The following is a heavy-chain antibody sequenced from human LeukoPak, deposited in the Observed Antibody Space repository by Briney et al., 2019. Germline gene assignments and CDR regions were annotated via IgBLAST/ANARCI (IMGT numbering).Heavy chain of an antibody. CDR1: GFTFSSYA. Sequence: GGSLRLSCAASGFTFSSYAMSWVRQAPGKGLEWVSTISGGGNTNYAGSVKGRFTISRDTSKNTLYLHMTILRAEDTAVYYCAKALYYYDSSDYRTPPPGSWGLGTLVTVSS. CDR3: AKALYYYDSSDYRTPPPGS. J-gene: IGHJ4*01. D-gene: IGHD3-22*01. V-gene: IGHV3-23*01. CDR2: ISGGGNT.